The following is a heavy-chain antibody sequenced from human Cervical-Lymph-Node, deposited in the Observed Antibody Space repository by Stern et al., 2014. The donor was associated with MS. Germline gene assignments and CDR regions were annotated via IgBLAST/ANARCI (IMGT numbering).Heavy chain of an antibody. CDR1: GFKFDDFA. CDR2: LGWNSEGR. J-gene: IGHJ5*02. Sequence: EVQLVESGGGMVQPGRSLRLSCEASGFKFDDFAMHWVRQAPGKGLEWVSGLGWNSEGRGYADSVQGRFTISRDNAKNSLYMQMNSLRAEDTALYYCAKADDYAAGIDAWGQGTLVVVSS. V-gene: IGHV3-9*01. CDR3: AKADDYAAGIDA. D-gene: IGHD3-16*01.